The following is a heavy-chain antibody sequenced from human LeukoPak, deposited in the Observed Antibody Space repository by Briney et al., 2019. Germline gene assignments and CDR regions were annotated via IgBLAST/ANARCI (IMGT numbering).Heavy chain of an antibody. CDR2: INPNSGGT. CDR3: ARGERWLPLA. J-gene: IGHJ4*02. Sequence: DSVKVSCKASGYTFTGYYMHWVRQPPGQGLEWMGRINPNSGGTNYAQKFQGRVTMTRDTSSSTAYMELSRLRSDDTAVYYCARGERWLPLAWGQGTLVTVSS. CDR1: GYTFTGYY. V-gene: IGHV1-2*06. D-gene: IGHD5-24*01.